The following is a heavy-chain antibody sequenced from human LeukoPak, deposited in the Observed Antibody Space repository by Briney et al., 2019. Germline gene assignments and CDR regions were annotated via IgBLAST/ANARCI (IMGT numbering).Heavy chain of an antibody. CDR1: GFTFSSYS. CDR3: ARDPPSYYDFWSGPPGYFDL. J-gene: IGHJ2*01. D-gene: IGHD3-3*01. CDR2: ISSSSSTI. V-gene: IGHV3-48*01. Sequence: GGSLRLSCAASGFTFSSYSMNWVRQAPGKGLEWVSYISSSSSTIYYADSVKGRFTISRDNAKNSLYLQMNSLRAEDTAVYYCARDPPSYYDFWSGPPGYFDLWGRGTLVTVSS.